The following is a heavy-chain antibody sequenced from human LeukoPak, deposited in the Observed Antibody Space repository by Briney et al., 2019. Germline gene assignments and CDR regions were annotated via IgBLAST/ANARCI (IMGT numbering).Heavy chain of an antibody. CDR3: ARLGTGYSSGLGAFDI. D-gene: IGHD6-19*01. J-gene: IGHJ3*02. CDR2: ISAYNGNT. Sequence: GGSVKVSCKASGYTFTSYGISWVRQAAGQGLEWMGWISAYNGNTNYAQKLQGRVTMATDTSTSTAYMELRSLRSDDTAVYYCARLGTGYSSGLGAFDIWGQGTMVTVSS. CDR1: GYTFTSYG. V-gene: IGHV1-18*01.